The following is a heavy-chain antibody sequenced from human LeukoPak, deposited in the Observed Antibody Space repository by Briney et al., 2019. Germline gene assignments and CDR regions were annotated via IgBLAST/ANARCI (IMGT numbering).Heavy chain of an antibody. V-gene: IGHV1-69*05. CDR1: GGTFSSYA. D-gene: IGHD6-13*01. J-gene: IGHJ3*02. CDR3: ARTAASYDAFDI. CDR2: IIPFFGTA. Sequence: SVKVSCKASGGTFSSYAISWVRQAPGQGLEWMGGIIPFFGTANYAQKFQGRVTITTDESTSTAYMELSSLRSEDTAVYYCARTAASYDAFDIWGQGTMVTVSS.